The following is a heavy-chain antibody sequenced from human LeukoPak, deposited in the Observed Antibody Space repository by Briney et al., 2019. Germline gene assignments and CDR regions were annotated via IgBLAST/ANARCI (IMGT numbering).Heavy chain of an antibody. CDR2: INPNSGGT. CDR3: ARAAERWLQFSPDY. V-gene: IGHV1-2*02. Sequence: ASVKVSCKASGYTFTGYYMHWVRQAPGQGLEWMGWINPNSGGTNYAQKFQGRVTMTRDTSISTAYMELSRLRSDDTAVYYCARAAERWLQFSPDYWGQGTLVTVSS. CDR1: GYTFTGYY. J-gene: IGHJ4*02. D-gene: IGHD5-24*01.